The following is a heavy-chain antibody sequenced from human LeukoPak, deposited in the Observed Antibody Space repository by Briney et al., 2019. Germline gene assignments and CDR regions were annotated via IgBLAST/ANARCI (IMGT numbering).Heavy chain of an antibody. CDR1: GFTFRSYW. CDR3: ARRLYYDTAGSPFDS. J-gene: IGHJ4*02. D-gene: IGHD3-22*01. Sequence: GGSLRLSCAASGFTFRSYWMSWIRHSPGKELLWVSRIHGDGGDTSYADSVKGRFTISRDNAKNTLYLQMDGLTAEDTAVYYCARRLYYDTAGSPFDSWGQGTLVIVSS. V-gene: IGHV3-74*01. CDR2: IHGDGGDT.